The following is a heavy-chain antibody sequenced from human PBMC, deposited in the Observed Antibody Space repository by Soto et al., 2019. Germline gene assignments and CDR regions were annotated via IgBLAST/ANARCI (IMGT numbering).Heavy chain of an antibody. CDR2: ISYDGSEE. CDR1: APTVSNYG. V-gene: IGHV3-33*05. Sequence: GGSLRLSCVGSAPTVSNYGMHWVRQAPGKGLEWVALISYDGSEEYYADSVKGRFTLSRDNSKNNIYLEMNSLRAEDTAVYYCAKAFNGGGSYYLLSSRRYYYGMDVWGQGTTVTVSS. D-gene: IGHD1-26*01. CDR3: AKAFNGGGSYYLLSSRRYYYGMDV. J-gene: IGHJ6*02.